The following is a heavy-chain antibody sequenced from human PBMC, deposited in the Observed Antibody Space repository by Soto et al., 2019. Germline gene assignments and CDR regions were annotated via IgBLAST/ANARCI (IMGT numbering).Heavy chain of an antibody. D-gene: IGHD1-1*01. J-gene: IGHJ4*02. CDR1: GFTFNNYW. V-gene: IGHV3-7*03. CDR3: LSFWTDS. Sequence: GGSLRLSCAASGFTFNNYWINWVRQAPGEGLEWVANINEHGSEMHYVDSVKGRFTISRDNAKNSVYLQMNSLRAEDTAVYYCLSFWTDSWGQGSLVTVSS. CDR2: INEHGSEM.